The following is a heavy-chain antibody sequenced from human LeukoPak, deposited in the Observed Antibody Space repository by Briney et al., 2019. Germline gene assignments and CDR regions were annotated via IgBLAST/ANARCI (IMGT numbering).Heavy chain of an antibody. V-gene: IGHV3-30*18. Sequence: PGGSLRLSCAASGFTFSSYGMHWVRQAPGKGLEWGAVISYDGSNKYYADSVKGRFTISRDNSKNTLYLQMNSLRAEDTAVYYCAKDKEGTGYYFDYWGQGTLVTVSS. CDR3: AKDKEGTGYYFDY. CDR1: GFTFSSYG. D-gene: IGHD3-10*01. J-gene: IGHJ4*02. CDR2: ISYDGSNK.